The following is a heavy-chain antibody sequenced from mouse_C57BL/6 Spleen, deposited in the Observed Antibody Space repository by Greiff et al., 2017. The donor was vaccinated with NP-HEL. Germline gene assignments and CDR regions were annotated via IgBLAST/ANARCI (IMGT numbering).Heavy chain of an antibody. D-gene: IGHD4-1*02. CDR1: GYTFTSYW. CDR3: ARSTGTGAMDY. J-gene: IGHJ4*01. CDR2: IDPSDSYT. V-gene: IGHV1-59*01. Sequence: VQLQQPGAELVRPGTSVKLSCKASGYTFTSYWMHWVKQRPGQGLERIGVIDPSDSYTNYNQKFKGKATLTVDTSSSTAYMQLSSLTSEDSAVYYCARSTGTGAMDYWGQGTSVTVSS.